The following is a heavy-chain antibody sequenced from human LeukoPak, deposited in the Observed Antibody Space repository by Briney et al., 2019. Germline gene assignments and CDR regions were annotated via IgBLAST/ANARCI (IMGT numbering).Heavy chain of an antibody. CDR2: IYYSGST. D-gene: IGHD4-23*01. CDR3: ASPVGGGNSDAFDI. V-gene: IGHV4-59*01. CDR1: GCSISSYY. J-gene: IGHJ3*02. Sequence: PSETLSLTCTVSGCSISSYYWSCIRQPPGKGLEWIGYIYYSGSTNYNPSLKSRVTISVDTSKNQFSLKLSSVTAADTAVYYCASPVGGGNSDAFDIWGQRTMVTVSS.